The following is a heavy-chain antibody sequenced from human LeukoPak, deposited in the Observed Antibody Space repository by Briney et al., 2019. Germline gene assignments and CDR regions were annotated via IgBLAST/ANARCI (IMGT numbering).Heavy chain of an antibody. D-gene: IGHD4-17*01. Sequence: SETLSLTCTVSADSISSSNYYWGWIRQPPGTRLEWIGTIHFSGDTYYNPSLKSRVTISADTSKDQFSLNLSSVTAADTALYYCVRHPSYYGDYFFDYWGQGTLVIVSS. CDR1: ADSISSSNYY. CDR3: VRHPSYYGDYFFDY. CDR2: IHFSGDT. J-gene: IGHJ4*02. V-gene: IGHV4-39*01.